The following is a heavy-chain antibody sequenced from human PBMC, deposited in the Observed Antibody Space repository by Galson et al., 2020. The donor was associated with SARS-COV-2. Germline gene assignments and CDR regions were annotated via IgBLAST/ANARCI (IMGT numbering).Heavy chain of an antibody. V-gene: IGHV3-23*01. J-gene: IGHJ4*02. CDR2: ISGSGGST. Sequence: GGSLRLSCAVSGFTFSSYAMNWVRQAPGKGLEWVSAISGSGGSTYYADSVKGRFTISRDNSKNTLYLQMNSLRAEDTAVYYCAKDRKATAGWEFDYWGQGILVPVSS. CDR3: AKDRKATAGWEFDY. CDR1: GFTFSSYA. D-gene: IGHD6-13*01.